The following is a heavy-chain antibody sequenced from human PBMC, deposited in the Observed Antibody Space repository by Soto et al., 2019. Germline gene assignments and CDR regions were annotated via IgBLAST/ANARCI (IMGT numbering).Heavy chain of an antibody. CDR1: GFTVSSNY. CDR2: IYSGGST. D-gene: IGHD4-17*01. V-gene: IGHV3-66*01. Sequence: GGSLRLSCAASGFTVSSNYMSWVRQAPGKGLEWVSVIYSGGSTYYADSVKGRFTISRDNSKNTLYLQMNSLRAEDTAVYYCARCGYGEVNFDYWGQGTLVTVSS. CDR3: ARCGYGEVNFDY. J-gene: IGHJ4*02.